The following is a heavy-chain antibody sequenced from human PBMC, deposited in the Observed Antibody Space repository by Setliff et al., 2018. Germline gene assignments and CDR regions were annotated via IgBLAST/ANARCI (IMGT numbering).Heavy chain of an antibody. J-gene: IGHJ4*02. CDR3: ARPLGTYPATFDY. D-gene: IGHD1-26*01. CDR1: GFTFKSYT. CDR2: ITSSNII. Sequence: PGGSLRLSCAASGFTFKSYTINWVRQAPGKGLEWVSYITSSNIIYYADSAKGRFTISRDNAKNSLYLQMNSLRAEDTAVYYCARPLGTYPATFDYWGQGTLVTVSS. V-gene: IGHV3-48*04.